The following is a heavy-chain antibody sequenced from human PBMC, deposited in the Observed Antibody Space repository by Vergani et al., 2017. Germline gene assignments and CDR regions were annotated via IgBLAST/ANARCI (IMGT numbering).Heavy chain of an antibody. J-gene: IGHJ4*02. CDR3: ARLSYDTTPYLQGGYDC. D-gene: IGHD3-22*01. CDR1: GFTFSACP. CDR2: ISARYPST. Sequence: EVQLLQSGGGVIQPGGSVRLSCAASGFTFSACPMTWVRQAPGKGLEWVSAISARYPSTYYADSVKGRFTISRDNSKNMLYLQMNSLRAEDTAVYYCARLSYDTTPYLQGGYDCWGQGTLVRVSS. V-gene: IGHV3-23*01.